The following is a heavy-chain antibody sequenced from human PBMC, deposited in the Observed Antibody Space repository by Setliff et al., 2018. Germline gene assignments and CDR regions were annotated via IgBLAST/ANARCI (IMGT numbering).Heavy chain of an antibody. CDR3: ARGGTFRYFDF. CDR2: ISHSGIT. D-gene: IGHD5-12*01. V-gene: IGHV4-4*02. Sequence: PSETLSLTCAVSGGSNSGGTWWTWVRQSPEKGLEWIGEISHSGITNYKSSLKSRATISIDMSKRQFSLDLTSVTAADTAIYYCARGGTFRYFDFWGQGAPVTVSS. J-gene: IGHJ4*02. CDR1: GGSNSGGTW.